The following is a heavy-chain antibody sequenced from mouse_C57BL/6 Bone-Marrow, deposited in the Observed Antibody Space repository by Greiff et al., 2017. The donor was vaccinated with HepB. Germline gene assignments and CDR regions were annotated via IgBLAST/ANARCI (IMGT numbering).Heavy chain of an antibody. CDR2: IRSKSNNYAT. Sequence: EVQLVESGGGLVQPKGSLKLSCAASGFSFNTYAMNWVRQAPGKGLEWVARIRSKSNNYATYYADSVKDRFTISRDDSESMLYLQMNNLKTEDTAMYYCVRHCYYYCSRDYAMDYWGQGTSVTVSS. CDR1: GFSFNTYA. J-gene: IGHJ4*01. CDR3: VRHCYYYCSRDYAMDY. D-gene: IGHD1-1*01. V-gene: IGHV10-1*01.